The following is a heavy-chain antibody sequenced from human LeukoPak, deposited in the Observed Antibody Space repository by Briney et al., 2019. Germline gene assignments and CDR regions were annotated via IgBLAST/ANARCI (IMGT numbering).Heavy chain of an antibody. CDR2: ISSSSSYI. J-gene: IGHJ4*02. CDR3: ARVSTSLCYFDY. V-gene: IGHV3-21*01. Sequence: GGSLRLSCAASGFTFSSYSMNWVRQAPGKGLEWVSSISSSSSYIYYADSVKGRFTISRDNAKNSLYLQMNSLRAEDTAVYYCARVSTSLCYFDYWGQGTLVTVSS. D-gene: IGHD2-2*01. CDR1: GFTFSSYS.